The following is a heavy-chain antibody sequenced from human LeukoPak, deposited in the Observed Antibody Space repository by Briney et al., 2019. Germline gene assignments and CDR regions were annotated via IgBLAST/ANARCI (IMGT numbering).Heavy chain of an antibody. CDR3: ARGYCSSTSCYAWNAFDI. D-gene: IGHD2-2*01. CDR1: GGSISSGGYY. V-gene: IGHV4-31*03. J-gene: IGHJ3*02. CDR2: IYYSGGT. Sequence: PSETLSLTCTVSGGSISSGGYYWRWIRQHPGKGLEWIGYIYYSGGTYYNPSLKSRVTISVDTSKNQFSLKLSSVTAADTAVYYCARGYCSSTSCYAWNAFDIWGQGTMVTVSS.